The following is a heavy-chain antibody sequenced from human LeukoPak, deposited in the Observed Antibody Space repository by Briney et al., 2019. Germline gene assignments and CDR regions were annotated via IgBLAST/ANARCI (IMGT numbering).Heavy chain of an antibody. Sequence: GGSLRLSCAASGFTFSSYWMSWVRQAPGKGLEWVGFIRSKAYGGTTEYAASVKGRFTISRDDSKSIAYLQMNSLKTEDTAVYYCTRLAGYSGYGTFDYWGQGTLVTVSS. CDR2: IRSKAYGGTT. V-gene: IGHV3-49*04. CDR3: TRLAGYSGYGTFDY. CDR1: GFTFSSYW. D-gene: IGHD5-12*01. J-gene: IGHJ4*02.